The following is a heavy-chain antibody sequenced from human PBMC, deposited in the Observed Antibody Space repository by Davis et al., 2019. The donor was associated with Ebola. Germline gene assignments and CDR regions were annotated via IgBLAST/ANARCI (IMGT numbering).Heavy chain of an antibody. CDR1: GFTFDDYA. J-gene: IGHJ4*02. Sequence: PGGPLRLSCAASGFTFDDYAMHWVRQAPGKGLEWVSGISWNSGSIGYADSVKGRFTISRDNAKNSLYLQMNSLRAEDTALYYCAKDPLGYWGQGTLVTVSS. V-gene: IGHV3-9*01. CDR2: ISWNSGSI. CDR3: AKDPLGY.